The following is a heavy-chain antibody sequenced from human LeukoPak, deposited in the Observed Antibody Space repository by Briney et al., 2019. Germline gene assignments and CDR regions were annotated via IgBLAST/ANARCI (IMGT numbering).Heavy chain of an antibody. CDR1: GFTFSTYA. Sequence: GGSLRPSCAASGFTFSTYAMHWVRQAPGKGLEWAAVISYDGSSKNYGDSVKGRFTISRDNSKNTVYLQMNSLRVEDTALYYCARGIFTGGTYYGYWGQGTLVTVSS. CDR3: ARGIFTGGTYYGY. CDR2: ISYDGSSK. J-gene: IGHJ4*02. D-gene: IGHD1-26*01. V-gene: IGHV3-30-3*01.